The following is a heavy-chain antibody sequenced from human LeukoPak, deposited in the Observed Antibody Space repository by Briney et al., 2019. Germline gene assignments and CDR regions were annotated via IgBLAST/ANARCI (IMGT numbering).Heavy chain of an antibody. CDR3: ARDSVYLAPQVFDY. D-gene: IGHD3-16*01. CDR2: IIPILGIA. V-gene: IGHV1-69*04. J-gene: IGHJ4*02. CDR1: GGTFSSYA. Sequence: SVKASCKASGGTFSSYAISWVRQAPGQGLEWMGRIIPILGIANYAQKFQGRVTITADKSTSTAYMELSSLRSEDTAVYYCARDSVYLAPQVFDYWGQGTLVTVSS.